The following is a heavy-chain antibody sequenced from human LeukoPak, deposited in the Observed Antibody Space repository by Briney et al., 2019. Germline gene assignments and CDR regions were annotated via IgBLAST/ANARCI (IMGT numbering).Heavy chain of an antibody. CDR3: ARAPYGYVWGSYRHNWFDP. J-gene: IGHJ5*02. CDR2: INHSGST. CDR1: GGSFSGYY. Sequence: SETLSHTCAVYGGSFSGYYWSWIRQPPGKGLEWIGEINHSGSTNYNPSLKSRVTISVDTSKNQFSLKLSSVTAADTAVYYCARAPYGYVWGSYRHNWFDPWGQGTLVTVSS. D-gene: IGHD3-16*02. V-gene: IGHV4-34*01.